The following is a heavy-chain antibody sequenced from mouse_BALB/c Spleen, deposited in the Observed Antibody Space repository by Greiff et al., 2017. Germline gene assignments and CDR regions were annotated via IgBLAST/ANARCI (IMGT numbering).Heavy chain of an antibody. CDR2: ISTYYGNT. Sequence: QVQLQQSGPELVRPGVSVKISCKGSGYTFTDYAMHWVKQSHAKSLEWIGVISTYYGNTNYNQKFKGKATMTVDKSSSTAYMELARLTSEDSAIYYCAREYGNCFDYWGQGTTLTVSS. D-gene: IGHD2-10*02. CDR3: AREYGNCFDY. CDR1: GYTFTDYA. V-gene: IGHV1-67*01. J-gene: IGHJ2*01.